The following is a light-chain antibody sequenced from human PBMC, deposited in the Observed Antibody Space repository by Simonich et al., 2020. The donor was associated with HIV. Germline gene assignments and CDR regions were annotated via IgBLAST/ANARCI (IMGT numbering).Light chain of an antibody. J-gene: IGKJ1*01. Sequence: DIVMTQSPDSLAVSLVERATINCKSSQSVLYSSNNKNYLAWYQQKPGQPPKLLIYWASTRESGVPDRFSGSGSGTDFTLTISSLQAEDVAVYYCQQYYSTRRTFGQGTKVEIK. CDR3: QQYYSTRRT. CDR1: QSVLYSSNNKNY. CDR2: WAS. V-gene: IGKV4-1*01.